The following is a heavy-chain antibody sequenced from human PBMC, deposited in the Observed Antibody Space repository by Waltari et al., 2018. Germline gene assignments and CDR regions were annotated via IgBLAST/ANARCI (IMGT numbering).Heavy chain of an antibody. D-gene: IGHD6-13*01. CDR3: ARDISGIAAAGIPYNWFDP. Sequence: QVQLVQSGAEVKKPGASVKVSCKASGYTFTSYDINWVRQATGQGLEWMGWMKPNRGNTGYAQKFQGRVTITRNTSISTAYMELSSLRSEDTAVYYCARDISGIAAAGIPYNWFDPWGQGTLVTVSS. CDR1: GYTFTSYD. J-gene: IGHJ5*02. V-gene: IGHV1-8*03. CDR2: MKPNRGNT.